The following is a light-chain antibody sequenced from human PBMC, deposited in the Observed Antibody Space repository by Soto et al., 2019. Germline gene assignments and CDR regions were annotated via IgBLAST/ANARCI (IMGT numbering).Light chain of an antibody. V-gene: IGLV2-14*03. J-gene: IGLJ2*01. CDR2: EVN. CDR3: SSYTSIRTVV. Sequence: QSVLTQPASVSGSPGQSITISCTGTSSDVGGYNYVSWYQQYPGKAPKLMIYEVNNRPSGVSNRFSGSKSGNTASLTISGLQAEDEADYYCSSYTSIRTVVFGGGTKVTVL. CDR1: SSDVGGYNY.